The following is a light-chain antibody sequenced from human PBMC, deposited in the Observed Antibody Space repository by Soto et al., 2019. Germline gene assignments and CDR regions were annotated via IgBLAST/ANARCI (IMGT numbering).Light chain of an antibody. Sequence: IVLTQSPGTLSLSPVERATLSCRAIQSVSNNYLAWYQQKPGQAPRLLIYAASTRAAAVPDRFTGSGSGTEFTLTISSLQPDDFATYYCQQYNSYFPWTFGQGTKVDIK. CDR1: QSVSNNY. J-gene: IGKJ1*01. CDR2: AAS. V-gene: IGKV3-20*01. CDR3: QQYNSYFPWT.